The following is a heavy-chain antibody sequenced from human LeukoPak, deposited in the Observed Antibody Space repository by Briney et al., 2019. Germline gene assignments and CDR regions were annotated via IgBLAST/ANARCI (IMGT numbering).Heavy chain of an antibody. V-gene: IGHV1-18*01. J-gene: IGHJ4*02. CDR1: GDIFSSYG. CDR3: ARVDEDGFDY. Sequence: ASVKVSCKGSGDIFSSYGIRWVRQAPGQGLEWMGWISTYNGNTNYAQKLQGRVTMTTDTSTSTAYMELRSLRSDDTAVYYCARVDEDGFDYWGQGTLVTVSS. CDR2: ISTYNGNT.